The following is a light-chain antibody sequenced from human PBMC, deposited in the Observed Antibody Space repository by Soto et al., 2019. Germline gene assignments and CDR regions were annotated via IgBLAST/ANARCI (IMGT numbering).Light chain of an antibody. CDR1: QSVSDN. CDR2: GAS. CDR3: LHYSHRPPWT. Sequence: EIVMTQSTATLSVSPGERATLSCRASQSVSDNLAWHQQKPGQAPRLLIYGASTRATGIPARFSGSGSGTEFTLTISGLQSEDSAIYYCLHYSHRPPWTFGQGTKVEIK. V-gene: IGKV3-15*01. J-gene: IGKJ1*01.